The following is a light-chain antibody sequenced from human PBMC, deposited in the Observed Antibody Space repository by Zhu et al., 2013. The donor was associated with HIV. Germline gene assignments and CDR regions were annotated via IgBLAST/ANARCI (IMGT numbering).Light chain of an antibody. CDR3: AAWDDSLNGRV. CDR2: SND. Sequence: QSVVTQPPSASGTPGQRVTIFCSGSSSNIGKNPVHWYQQVPGTAPKLLIYSNDQRPSGIPDRFSASKTGTSASLAISGLQSDDEADYYCAAWDDSLNGRVFGGGTRLTVL. J-gene: IGLJ3*02. V-gene: IGLV1-44*01. CDR1: SSNIGKNP.